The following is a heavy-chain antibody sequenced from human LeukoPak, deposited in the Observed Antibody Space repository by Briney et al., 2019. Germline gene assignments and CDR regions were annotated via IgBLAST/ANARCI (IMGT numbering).Heavy chain of an antibody. V-gene: IGHV4-4*07. D-gene: IGHD3-3*01. CDR2: IYTSGST. J-gene: IGHJ6*03. Sequence: SETLSLTCTVSGASISSYYWSWIRQPAGKGLEWIGRIYTSGSTNYNPSLKSRVTMSVDTSKNQFSLKLNSLTAADTAVYYCARPDFYYYYMDVWGKGTTVTVSS. CDR3: ARPDFYYYYMDV. CDR1: GASISSYY.